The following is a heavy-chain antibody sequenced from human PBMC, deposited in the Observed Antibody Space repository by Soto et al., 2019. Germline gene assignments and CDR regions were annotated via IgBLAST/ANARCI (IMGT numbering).Heavy chain of an antibody. J-gene: IGHJ5*02. CDR2: IYYSGST. CDR1: GGSISSYY. CDR3: ARTDALDNWFDP. D-gene: IGHD6-6*01. V-gene: IGHV4-59*01. Sequence: QVQVQESGPGLVKSSETLSLTCTVSGGSISSYYWSWIRQAPGKGLEWIGYIYYSGSTNYNPSLKSRVTISVYTSKNQFSLKLSSVTAADTAVYYCARTDALDNWFDPWGQGTLVTVSS.